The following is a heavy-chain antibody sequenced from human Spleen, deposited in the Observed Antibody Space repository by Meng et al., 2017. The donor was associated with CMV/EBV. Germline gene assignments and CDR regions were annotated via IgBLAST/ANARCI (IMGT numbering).Heavy chain of an antibody. D-gene: IGHD3-9*01. J-gene: IGHJ3*02. CDR3: ARDWECLDRSDVFDI. CDR2: ISSHSGDT. Sequence: ASVKVSCKASGYTITTYGLSWVRQAPGQGLEWMGWISSHSGDTNYAPELQGRVTMTTDTSTNTVYMELRSLRSDDTAVYYCARDWECLDRSDVFDIWGQGAMVTVS. V-gene: IGHV1-18*01. CDR1: GYTITTYG.